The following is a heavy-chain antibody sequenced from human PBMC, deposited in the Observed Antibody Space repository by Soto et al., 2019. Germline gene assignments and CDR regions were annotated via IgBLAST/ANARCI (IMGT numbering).Heavy chain of an antibody. J-gene: IGHJ4*02. CDR2: ISYDGSNK. Sequence: QVQLVESGGGVVQPGRSLRLSCAASGFTFSSYAMHWVRQAPGKGLEWVAVISYDGSNKYYADSVKGRFTISRDNSKNTVYLQMNSRRAEDTAVYYCASTLDYWGQGTLVTVSS. CDR1: GFTFSSYA. V-gene: IGHV3-30-3*01. CDR3: ASTLDY.